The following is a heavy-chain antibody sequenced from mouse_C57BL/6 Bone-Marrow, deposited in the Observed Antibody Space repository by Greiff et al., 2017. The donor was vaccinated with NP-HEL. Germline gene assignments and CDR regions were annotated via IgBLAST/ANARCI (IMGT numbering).Heavy chain of an antibody. CDR1: GYSFTGYF. J-gene: IGHJ1*03. D-gene: IGHD2-2*01. CDR3: ARWGGYDKYFDV. Sequence: EVQLQQSGPELVKPGASVKISCKASGYSFTGYFMNWVQQSHGKSLEWIGRINPYNGDTFYNQKFKGKATLTVDKSSSTAHMERLSLTAEDFAVYYCARWGGYDKYFDVWGTGTTVTVSS. CDR2: INPYNGDT. V-gene: IGHV1-37*01.